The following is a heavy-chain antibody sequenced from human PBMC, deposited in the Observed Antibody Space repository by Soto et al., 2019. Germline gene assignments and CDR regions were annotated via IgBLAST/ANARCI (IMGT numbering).Heavy chain of an antibody. CDR2: VYSGGAT. J-gene: IGHJ4*02. D-gene: IGHD3-10*01. Sequence: EVRLVESGGGLVQPGGSLRLSCAAFGFTVSSNYMTWVRLAPGKGLEWVSIVYSGGATHYAASVKGRITNSTHSSQNTLFLQINGLRTEYTATYYCVRGSYGSAIHWGQGTKVTVSS. V-gene: IGHV3-53*04. CDR1: GFTVSSNY. CDR3: VRGSYGSAIH.